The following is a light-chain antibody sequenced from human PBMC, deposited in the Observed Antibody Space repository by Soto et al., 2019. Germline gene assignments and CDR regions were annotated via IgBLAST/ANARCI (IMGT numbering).Light chain of an antibody. Sequence: VAEGEGASITSGKNNIGSLSLHWYQQSPGQAPVLVVYDDDDRPSEIPERFSGSNSGNTATLTISRVEAGDEATDYCLGLGSERAHYVSGTGTTVTV. CDR2: DDD. CDR3: LGLGSERAHYV. V-gene: IGLV3-21*02. CDR1: NIGSLS. J-gene: IGLJ1*01.